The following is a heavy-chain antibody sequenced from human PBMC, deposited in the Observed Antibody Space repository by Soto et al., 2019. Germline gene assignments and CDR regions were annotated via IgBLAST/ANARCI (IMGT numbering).Heavy chain of an antibody. CDR3: AREAEVRYFDATIGYGMDV. D-gene: IGHD3-9*01. Sequence: ASETPSPTCTISGGSLRSYFWGWMREPPGKGLEWIGNFSYSASTKYNSSLKSRVSMSVDTSNNQVSLKLSSVTAADTATYYCAREAEVRYFDATIGYGMDVWGQGTTVTVSS. V-gene: IGHV4-59*01. CDR2: FSYSAST. CDR1: GGSLRSYF. J-gene: IGHJ6*02.